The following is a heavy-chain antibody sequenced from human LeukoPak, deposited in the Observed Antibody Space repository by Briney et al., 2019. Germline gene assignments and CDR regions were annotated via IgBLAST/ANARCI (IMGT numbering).Heavy chain of an antibody. D-gene: IGHD3-22*01. Sequence: SETLSLTCTVSGGSISSYYWSWIRQPPGKGLEWIGYIYYSGSTNYNPSLKSRVTISVDTSKNQFSLKLSSVTAADTAVYYCARENEDYYDSSGYYPIDYWGQGTLVTVSS. CDR1: GGSISSYY. CDR2: IYYSGST. V-gene: IGHV4-59*01. J-gene: IGHJ4*02. CDR3: ARENEDYYDSSGYYPIDY.